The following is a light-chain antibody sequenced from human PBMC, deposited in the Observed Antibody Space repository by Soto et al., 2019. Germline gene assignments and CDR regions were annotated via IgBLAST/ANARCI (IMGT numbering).Light chain of an antibody. J-gene: IGKJ1*01. V-gene: IGKV1-39*01. CDR3: QQSYSIFLT. CDR2: AAS. Sequence: DIQMTQSPSSLSASVGDRVTITCRASQSITTYLNWYQHKPGKAPKLLIYAASNLQSGFPSRFSGSGSGTDFTLTISSLQPEDFATYYCQQSYSIFLTFGQGTKVEVK. CDR1: QSITTY.